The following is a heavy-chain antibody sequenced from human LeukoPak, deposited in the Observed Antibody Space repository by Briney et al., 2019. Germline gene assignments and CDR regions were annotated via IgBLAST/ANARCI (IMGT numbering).Heavy chain of an antibody. Sequence: PGGSLRLSCAVSGFTVSNNYLRWVRQAPGKGPECGSVIYSRCATHYADSVKGRCTISRDKSKNTRYLQTNSPKTEDTAGDFCGRGVPSPFPGPFAHWGQGTLVTVPS. D-gene: IGHD2/OR15-2a*01. CDR3: GRGVPSPFPGPFAH. V-gene: IGHV3-66*02. CDR2: IYSRCAT. J-gene: IGHJ4*02. CDR1: GFTVSNNY.